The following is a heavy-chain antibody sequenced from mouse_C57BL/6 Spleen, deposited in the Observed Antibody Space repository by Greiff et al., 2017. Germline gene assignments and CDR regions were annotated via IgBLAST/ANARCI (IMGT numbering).Heavy chain of an antibody. Sequence: VQLQQPGAELVKPGASVKLSCKASGYTFTSYWMHWVTQRPGQGLEWIGMIHPNSGSTNYNEKFKSKAPLTVDNSSRTAYMQLSSLTSEDSAGYYCAKFYDAGYYAMCDWGHGASVTVAS. J-gene: IGHJ4*01. CDR2: IHPNSGST. CDR1: GYTFTSYW. D-gene: IGHD2-3*01. V-gene: IGHV1-64*01. CDR3: AKFYDAGYYAMCD.